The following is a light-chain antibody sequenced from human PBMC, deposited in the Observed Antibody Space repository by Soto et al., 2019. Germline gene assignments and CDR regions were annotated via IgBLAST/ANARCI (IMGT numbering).Light chain of an antibody. Sequence: QSVLTQSPSASASLGASVKLTCTLSSGHNGYAIAWHQQQPEKGPRYLMKLNSDGSHSKGDGIPDRFSGSSSGAERYLTISSLQSEDEADYYCQTWGTGGVVFGGGTKLTVL. CDR1: SGHNGYA. CDR2: LNSDGSH. J-gene: IGLJ2*01. CDR3: QTWGTGGVV. V-gene: IGLV4-69*01.